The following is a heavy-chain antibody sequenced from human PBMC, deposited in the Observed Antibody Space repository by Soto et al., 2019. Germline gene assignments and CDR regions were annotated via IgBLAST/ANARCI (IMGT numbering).Heavy chain of an antibody. CDR3: AKGIRADSTSSNFYYYSGLDV. V-gene: IGHV3-30*18. Sequence: QVQLVESGGGAVQPGRSLRLSCAASGFTFRTYGMHWVRQAPGKGLEWLAVISNTGINKYYADSVKGRFTISRDTSRDTLFLQMNRLRGEDTAIYYCAKGIRADSTSSNFYYYSGLDVWGQVTTVTVS. J-gene: IGHJ6*02. D-gene: IGHD6-6*01. CDR2: ISNTGINK. CDR1: GFTFRTYG.